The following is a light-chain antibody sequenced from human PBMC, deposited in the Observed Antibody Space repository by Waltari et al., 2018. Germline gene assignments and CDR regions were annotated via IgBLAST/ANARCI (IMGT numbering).Light chain of an antibody. V-gene: IGLV2-8*01. Sequence: QSALTQPPSASGPPGQSVTISCTGTSSDVGGYNYAPWYQQHPGKAPKLMIYEVSKRPSGVPDRFSGSKSGNTASLTVSGLQVEDEADYYCSSYAGSNNKVFGGGTKLTVL. J-gene: IGLJ3*02. CDR2: EVS. CDR3: SSYAGSNNKV. CDR1: SSDVGGYNY.